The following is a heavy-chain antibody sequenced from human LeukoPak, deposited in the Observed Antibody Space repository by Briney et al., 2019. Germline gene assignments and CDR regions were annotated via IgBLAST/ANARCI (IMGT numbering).Heavy chain of an antibody. D-gene: IGHD4-17*01. V-gene: IGHV1-2*02. CDR2: INPDSGGT. CDR1: GYTFTGYY. CDR3: ATKNLYFYGDYLSY. J-gene: IGHJ4*02. Sequence: GASVKVSCKASGYTFTGYYMHWVRQAPGQGLEWMGWINPDSGGTIYAQNFQGRVTMTRDTSISTAYMELSSLRSDDTAVYYCATKNLYFYGDYLSYWGQGTLVTVSS.